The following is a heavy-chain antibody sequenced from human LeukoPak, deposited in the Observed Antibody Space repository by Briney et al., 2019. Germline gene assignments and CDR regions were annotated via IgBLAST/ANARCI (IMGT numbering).Heavy chain of an antibody. CDR3: ARHFYSGYDLIDY. CDR2: IYPSDSYT. D-gene: IGHD5-12*01. CDR1: GFSFTTYL. Sequence: GESLNISCQGSGFSFTTYLISWVRQMPGKGLEWMGRIYPSDSYTNYSPSFQGRVTISADKSISTAYLQLTSLRASDTAIYYCARHFYSGYDLIDYWGQGTLVTVS. J-gene: IGHJ4*02. V-gene: IGHV5-10-1*01.